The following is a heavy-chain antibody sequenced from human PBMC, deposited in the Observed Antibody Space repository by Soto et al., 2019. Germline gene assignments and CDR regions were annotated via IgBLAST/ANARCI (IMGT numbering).Heavy chain of an antibody. V-gene: IGHV4-39*01. CDR3: ARVAMRPSFDY. CDR2: IYFSGST. CDR1: GGSISTSSYY. D-gene: IGHD2-21*01. J-gene: IGHJ4*02. Sequence: SSETLSLTCTVSGGSISTSSYYCAWIRQPPGKGLEWIGSIYFSGSTYYNPSLKSRVTISVDTSKNQFSLKLRSVTAADTAVYYCARVAMRPSFDYWGQGTLVTVSS.